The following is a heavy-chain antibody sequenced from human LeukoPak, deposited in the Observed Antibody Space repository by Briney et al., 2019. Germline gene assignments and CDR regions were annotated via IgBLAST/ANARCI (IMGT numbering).Heavy chain of an antibody. Sequence: PGGPLRLSCAASGFTFSSYAMSWVRQAPGKGLEWVSAITPGATYCADIVKGRFSVSRDISKNTLSLEMNSLRSEDTAVYYCVKESPYPVGGASRIYYFDNWGQGTLVTVSS. CDR1: GFTFSSYA. CDR3: VKESPYPVGGASRIYYFDN. J-gene: IGHJ4*02. D-gene: IGHD1-26*01. CDR2: ITPGAT. V-gene: IGHV3-23*01.